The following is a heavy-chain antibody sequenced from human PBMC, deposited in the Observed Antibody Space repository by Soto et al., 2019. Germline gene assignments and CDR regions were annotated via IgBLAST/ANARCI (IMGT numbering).Heavy chain of an antibody. CDR1: AFTFSSYW. V-gene: IGHV3-74*01. CDR3: ARNPPDYYDSSGYYRSRRNLGSSFGYYYGMDV. Sequence: TGGSLRLSCAASAFTFSSYWMHWVRQAPGKGLVWVSRINSDGSSTNYADSVKGRFTISRDNAKNTLYLQMNSLRAEDTAVYYCARNPPDYYDSSGYYRSRRNLGSSFGYYYGMDVWGQGTTVTVSS. J-gene: IGHJ6*02. D-gene: IGHD3-22*01. CDR2: INSDGSST.